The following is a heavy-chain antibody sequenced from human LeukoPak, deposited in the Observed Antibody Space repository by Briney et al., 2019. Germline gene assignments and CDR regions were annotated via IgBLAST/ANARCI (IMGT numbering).Heavy chain of an antibody. V-gene: IGHV3-48*03. J-gene: IGHJ4*02. D-gene: IGHD5-18*01. CDR1: GFTFSSYG. CDR3: VYVDTVMATGDY. Sequence: GGSLRLSCAASGFTFSSYGMNWVRLVPGKGLEWVSYISSSGTTIYYADSVKGRFTISRHNSKNTLYLQMNSLRPEDTAVYYCVYVDTVMATGDYWGQGTLVTVSS. CDR2: ISSSGTTI.